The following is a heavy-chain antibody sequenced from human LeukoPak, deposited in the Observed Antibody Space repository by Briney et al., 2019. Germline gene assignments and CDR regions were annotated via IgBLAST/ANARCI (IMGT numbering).Heavy chain of an antibody. CDR1: GGSINKYY. D-gene: IGHD5-18*01. CDR3: ARQTAKNVDTARFDS. J-gene: IGHJ4*02. Sequence: SETLSLTCALSGGSINKYYWSWVRQPPGKGMGWNGYIYYSGTTNYSPSLNSRVNISLDTAKNQFSLRLSSVTAADTAVYYCARQTAKNVDTARFDSWGQGTLVTVSS. CDR2: IYYSGTT. V-gene: IGHV4-59*08.